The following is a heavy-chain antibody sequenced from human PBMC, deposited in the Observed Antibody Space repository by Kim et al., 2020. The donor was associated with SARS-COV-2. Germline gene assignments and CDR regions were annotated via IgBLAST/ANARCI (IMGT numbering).Heavy chain of an antibody. CDR2: INPNSGGT. V-gene: IGHV1-2*06. J-gene: IGHJ5*02. Sequence: ASVKVSCKASGYTFTGYYMHWVRQAPGQGLEWMGRINPNSGGTNYAQKFQGRVTMTRDTSISTAYMELSRLRSDDTAVYYCARDGRTSWFRESPGWFDPWGQGTLVTVSS. CDR1: GYTFTGYY. CDR3: ARDGRTSWFRESPGWFDP. D-gene: IGHD3-10*01.